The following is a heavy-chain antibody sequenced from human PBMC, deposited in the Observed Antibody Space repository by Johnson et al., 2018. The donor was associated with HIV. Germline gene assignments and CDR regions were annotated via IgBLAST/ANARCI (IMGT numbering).Heavy chain of an antibody. Sequence: QVQLVESGGGVVQPGRSLRLSCAASDFTFSDYYMAWIRQTPGKGLEWVSYITSSGATKYYADSVKGRFTISRDNTLYLQMNSLRAEDTAVYYCAKDLRQVLVNDVFDIWGQGTVVTVSS. J-gene: IGHJ3*02. CDR2: ITSSGATK. D-gene: IGHD4/OR15-4a*01. CDR1: DFTFSDYY. V-gene: IGHV3-11*04. CDR3: AKDLRQVLVNDVFDI.